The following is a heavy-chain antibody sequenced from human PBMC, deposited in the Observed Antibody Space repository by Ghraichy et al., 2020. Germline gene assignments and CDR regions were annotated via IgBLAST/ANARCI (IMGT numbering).Heavy chain of an antibody. CDR2: ISDTGGST. CDR1: GFTFSSYA. D-gene: IGHD1/OR15-1a*01. CDR3: AKVQATIGWGYFDY. Sequence: RGSLRLSCAASGFTFSSYAMNWVRQAPGKGLQWVSGISDTGGSTYYADSVQGRFTISRDNSKNTLDLQMNSLRPEDTALYFCAKVQATIGWGYFDYWGQGILVTVSS. V-gene: IGHV3-23*01. J-gene: IGHJ4*02.